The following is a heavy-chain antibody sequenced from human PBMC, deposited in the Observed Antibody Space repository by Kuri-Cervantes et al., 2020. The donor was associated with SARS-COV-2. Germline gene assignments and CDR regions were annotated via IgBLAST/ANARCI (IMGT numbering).Heavy chain of an antibody. V-gene: IGHV3-30*03. J-gene: IGHJ4*02. CDR2: ISYDGSNK. CDR1: GFTFSSYS. Sequence: LSLTCAASGFTFSSYSMHWVRQAPGKGLEWVAVISYDGSNKYYADSVKGRFTISRDNSKNTLYLQMNSLRAEDTAVYYCARGPDCSSTSCYLGFDYWGQGTLVTVSS. D-gene: IGHD2-2*01. CDR3: ARGPDCSSTSCYLGFDY.